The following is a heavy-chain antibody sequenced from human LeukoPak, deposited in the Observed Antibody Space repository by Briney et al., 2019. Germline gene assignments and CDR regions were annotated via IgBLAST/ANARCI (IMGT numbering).Heavy chain of an antibody. D-gene: IGHD1-20*01. CDR1: GYTFTSYG. Sequence: ASVTVSCKASGYTFTSYGISWVRQAPGQGLEWMGWISAYNGNTNYAQKLQGRVTMTTDTSTSTAYMELRSLRSDDTAVYYCARRMYNWNYWDYWGQGTLVTVSS. CDR3: ARRMYNWNYWDY. CDR2: ISAYNGNT. V-gene: IGHV1-18*01. J-gene: IGHJ4*02.